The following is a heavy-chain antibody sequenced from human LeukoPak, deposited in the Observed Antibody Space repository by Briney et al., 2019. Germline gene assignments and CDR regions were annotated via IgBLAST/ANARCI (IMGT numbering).Heavy chain of an antibody. J-gene: IGHJ4*02. Sequence: TGGSLRLSCAASGFTFGSYGMNWVRQAPGKGLEWVSLISGNGDNTYYADSVKGRFTISRDISKNTLFLQMNSLRAGDTAVYYCANYLSYGPIGWGQGTLVIVSS. CDR1: GFTFGSYG. CDR3: ANYLSYGPIG. V-gene: IGHV3-23*01. D-gene: IGHD3-10*01. CDR2: ISGNGDNT.